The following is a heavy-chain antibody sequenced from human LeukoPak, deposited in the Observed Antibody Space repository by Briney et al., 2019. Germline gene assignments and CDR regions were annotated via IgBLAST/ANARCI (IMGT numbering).Heavy chain of an antibody. CDR1: GGSISSHY. D-gene: IGHD6-13*01. Sequence: SETLSLTCTVSGGSISSHYWSWIRQPPGKGLEWIGYIYYSGSTNYNPSLKSRVTISVDTSKNQFSLKLSSVTAADTAVYYCARDRGFAAAGTNWFDPWGQGTLVTVSS. CDR3: ARDRGFAAAGTNWFDP. J-gene: IGHJ5*02. CDR2: IYYSGST. V-gene: IGHV4-59*11.